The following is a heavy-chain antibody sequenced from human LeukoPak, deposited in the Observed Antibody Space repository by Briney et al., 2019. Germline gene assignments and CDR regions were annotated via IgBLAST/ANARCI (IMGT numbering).Heavy chain of an antibody. CDR3: ARQNDFRLDY. D-gene: IGHD3-3*01. J-gene: IGHJ4*02. CDR2: IYPGDSDT. Sequence: SGESLKISCKGSGYTFSSYWIGWVRQMPGKGLEWMGIIYPGDSDTRYSPSLQGQVTISVHTSIGTAYLQWSSLKASDTAIYYCARQNDFRLDYWGQGTLVTVSS. V-gene: IGHV5-51*01. CDR1: GYTFSSYW.